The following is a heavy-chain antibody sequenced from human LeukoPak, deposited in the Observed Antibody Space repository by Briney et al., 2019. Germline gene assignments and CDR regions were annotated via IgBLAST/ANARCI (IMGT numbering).Heavy chain of an antibody. CDR1: GFTFSSYE. D-gene: IGHD1-26*01. J-gene: IGHJ4*02. Sequence: WGSPRLSCAASGFTFSSYEMNWVRQAPGQGREWVLYISSSGSTIYYADSVRGRFTISRDNAKNSLYLQMNSLRAEDTAVYYCARAQLLVGAWGDFDYWGQGTLVTVSS. V-gene: IGHV3-48*03. CDR3: ARAQLLVGAWGDFDY. CDR2: ISSSGSTI.